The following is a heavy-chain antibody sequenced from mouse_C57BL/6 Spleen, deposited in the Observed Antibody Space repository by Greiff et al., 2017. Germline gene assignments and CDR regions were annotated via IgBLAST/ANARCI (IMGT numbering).Heavy chain of an antibody. D-gene: IGHD2-1*01. J-gene: IGHJ1*03. Sequence: VQLQQPGAELVKPGASVKLSCKASGYTFTSYWMHWVKQRPGRGLEWIGRIDPKSGGTKYNEKFKSKATLTVDKPSSTAYMQLSSLTSEDSAVYYCAIYYGNYVWYFDVWGTGTTVTVSS. V-gene: IGHV1-72*01. CDR3: AIYYGNYVWYFDV. CDR1: GYTFTSYW. CDR2: IDPKSGGT.